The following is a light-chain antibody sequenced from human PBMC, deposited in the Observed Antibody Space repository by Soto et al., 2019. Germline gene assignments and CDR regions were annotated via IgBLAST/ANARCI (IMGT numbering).Light chain of an antibody. V-gene: IGKV3-20*01. CDR2: GAS. J-gene: IGKJ1*01. CDR3: QQYASSRT. CDR1: QSVRSSL. Sequence: EIVLTQSPGTLSLSPGERATLSCRASQSVRSSLLAWYQQKPGQAPRVLIYGASSRATGTPDRFSGSGSGTDFTLTISRLEPEDFAVYYCQQYASSRTFGQGTKVDI.